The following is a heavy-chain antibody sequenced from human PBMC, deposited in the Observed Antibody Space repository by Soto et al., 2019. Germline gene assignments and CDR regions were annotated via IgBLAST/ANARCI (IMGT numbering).Heavy chain of an antibody. Sequence: EVQLVESGGGLVRPGGSLRLCCAASGVTVSSNYMSWVRQAPGKGLEWVSVIYSGGSTYYADSVKGRFTISRDNSKNTLYLQMNSLRAEDTAVYYCARHGYNYGGDYFDYWGQGTLVTVSS. CDR1: GVTVSSNY. CDR2: IYSGGST. D-gene: IGHD5-18*01. CDR3: ARHGYNYGGDYFDY. J-gene: IGHJ4*02. V-gene: IGHV3-66*04.